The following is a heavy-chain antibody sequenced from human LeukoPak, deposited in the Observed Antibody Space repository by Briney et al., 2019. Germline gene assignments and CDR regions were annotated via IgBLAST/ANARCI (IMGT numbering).Heavy chain of an antibody. Sequence: GRSLRLSCAASEFTFSTYGMHWVRQAPGKGLEWVAVLSYDGSYKFYADSVKGRFTISRDNSKSTLYLQMNSLRAEDTAVYYCAKDRYSGLNTIDYWGQGTLVIVSS. D-gene: IGHD6-13*01. V-gene: IGHV3-30*18. CDR1: EFTFSTYG. J-gene: IGHJ4*02. CDR3: AKDRYSGLNTIDY. CDR2: LSYDGSYK.